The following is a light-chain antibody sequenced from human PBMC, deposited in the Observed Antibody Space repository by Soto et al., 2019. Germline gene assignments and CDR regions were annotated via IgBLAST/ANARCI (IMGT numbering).Light chain of an antibody. Sequence: QSVLTQPPSASGTPGQRVTISCSGSSSTIGSNYVYWYQQLPGTAPKLLIDRNNQRPSGVPDRFSGSKSGTSASLAISGLRSEDEADYYWAAWDDSLSGHVVFGGGTKVTV. CDR1: SSTIGSNY. CDR3: AAWDDSLSGHVV. V-gene: IGLV1-47*01. J-gene: IGLJ2*01. CDR2: RNN.